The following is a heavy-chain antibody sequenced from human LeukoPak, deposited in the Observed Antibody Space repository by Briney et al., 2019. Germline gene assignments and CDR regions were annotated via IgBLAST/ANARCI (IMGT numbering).Heavy chain of an antibody. D-gene: IGHD3-10*01. CDR1: GGSFSGYY. Sequence: SETLSLTCAVYGGSFSGYYWSWIRQPPGRGLEWIGEFNLGGGTNYNPSLKSRLTISVDASKSQVSLKLSSVTPVDTAVYYCARGRYVVGSGSYYNAWGQGTLVTVSS. V-gene: IGHV4-34*01. CDR3: ARGRYVVGSGSYYNA. CDR2: FNLGGGT. J-gene: IGHJ5*02.